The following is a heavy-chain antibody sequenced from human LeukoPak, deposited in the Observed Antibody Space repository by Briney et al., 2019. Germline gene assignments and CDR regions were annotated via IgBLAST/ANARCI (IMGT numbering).Heavy chain of an antibody. V-gene: IGHV4-34*01. D-gene: IGHD3-9*01. CDR2: INHSGST. J-gene: IGHJ4*02. CDR1: GGSFSGYY. Sequence: SETLSLTCAVYGGSFSGYYWSWIRQPPGKGLEGIGEINHSGSTNYNPSLKSRVTISVDTSKNQFSLKLSSVTAADTAVYYCARPRYFDWLFDYWGQGTLVTVSS. CDR3: ARPRYFDWLFDY.